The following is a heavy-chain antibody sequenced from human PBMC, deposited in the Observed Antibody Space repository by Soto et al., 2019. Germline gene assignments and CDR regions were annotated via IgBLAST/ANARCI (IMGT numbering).Heavy chain of an antibody. CDR2: IYYSGST. J-gene: IGHJ6*02. V-gene: IGHV4-39*01. CDR1: GGSISSSSYY. Sequence: SETLSLTCTVSGGSISSSSYYRGWIRQPPGKGLEWIGSIYYSGSTYYNPSLKSRVTISVDTSKNQFSLKLSSVTAADTAVYKCMAMDGYYYYYGMDVWGQGTTVTVSS. D-gene: IGHD5-18*01. CDR3: MAMDGYYYYYGMDV.